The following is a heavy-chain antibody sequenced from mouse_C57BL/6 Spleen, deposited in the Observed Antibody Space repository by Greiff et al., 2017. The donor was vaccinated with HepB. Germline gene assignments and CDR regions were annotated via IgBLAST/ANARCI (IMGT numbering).Heavy chain of an antibody. CDR3: ARSEYYGNPLDY. J-gene: IGHJ2*01. CDR1: GYTFTSYW. CDR2: IDPSDSYT. Sequence: QVQLQQPGAELVMPGASVKLSCKASGYTFTSYWMHWVKQRPGQGLEWIGEIDPSDSYTNYNQKFKGKSTLTVDKSSSTAYMQLSSLTSEDSAVYYCARSEYYGNPLDYWGQGTTLTVSS. D-gene: IGHD2-1*01. V-gene: IGHV1-69*01.